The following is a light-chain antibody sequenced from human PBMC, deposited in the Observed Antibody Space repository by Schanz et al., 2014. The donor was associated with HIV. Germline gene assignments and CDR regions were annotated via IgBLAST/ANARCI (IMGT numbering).Light chain of an antibody. CDR1: SSDVGGYNY. CDR2: EVS. J-gene: IGLJ2*01. V-gene: IGLV2-8*01. CDR3: AVWDDSLKGI. Sequence: ALTQPPSASGSPGQSVTISCTGTSSDVGGYNYVSWYQQYPGKAPKVMIYEVSKRPSGVPDRFSGSRSGNTASLTVSGLQAEDEADYYCAVWDDSLKGIFGGGTKLTVL.